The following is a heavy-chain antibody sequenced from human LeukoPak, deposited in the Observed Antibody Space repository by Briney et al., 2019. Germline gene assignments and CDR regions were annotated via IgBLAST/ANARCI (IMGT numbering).Heavy chain of an antibody. V-gene: IGHV4-38-2*01. CDR3: ARQGGSNRPYYYYYMDV. CDR1: GYSLSSGYY. Sequence: PSETLSLTCAVSGYSLSSGYYWGWFRQPPGKGPEWIGCIYHSGTTYYNPSLKSRVTISVDTSKNQFSLMISSVTAADTAVYYCARQGGSNRPYYYYYMDVWGKGTTVTVSS. CDR2: IYHSGTT. J-gene: IGHJ6*03. D-gene: IGHD6-13*01.